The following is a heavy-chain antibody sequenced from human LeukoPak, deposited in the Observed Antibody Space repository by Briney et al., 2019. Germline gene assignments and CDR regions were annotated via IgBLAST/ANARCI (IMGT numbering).Heavy chain of an antibody. D-gene: IGHD6-13*01. V-gene: IGHV5-51*01. CDR3: ARNGAAGTPNRFFNWFDP. J-gene: IGHJ5*02. Sequence: GESLKISCKGSGYSFTTYWIGWVRQMPGKGLEWMGLIYSGNSDTRYSPSFQGQVTFSADKSIDTAYLKWNSLQASDTAIYYCARNGAAGTPNRFFNWFDPWGQGTLVTVSS. CDR2: IYSGNSDT. CDR1: GYSFTTYW.